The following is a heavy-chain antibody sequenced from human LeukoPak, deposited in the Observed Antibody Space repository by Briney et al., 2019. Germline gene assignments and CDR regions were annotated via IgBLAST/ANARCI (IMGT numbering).Heavy chain of an antibody. CDR1: GYTFTSYA. V-gene: IGHV7-4-1*02. D-gene: IGHD3-22*01. CDR2: INTNTGNP. Sequence: ASVKVSCKASGYTFTSYAMNWVRQAPGQGLEWMGWINTNTGNPTYAQGFTGRFVFSLDTSVSTAYLQISSLKAEDTAVYYCARSWDYYDSSGYYPWFDYWGQGTLVTVSS. CDR3: ARSWDYYDSSGYYPWFDY. J-gene: IGHJ4*02.